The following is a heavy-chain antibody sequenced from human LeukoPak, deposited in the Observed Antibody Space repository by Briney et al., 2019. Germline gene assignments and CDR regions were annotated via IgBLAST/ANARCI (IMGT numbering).Heavy chain of an antibody. V-gene: IGHV5-51*01. CDR3: ARPIFGGVIDAFDI. CDR2: IYPGDSDT. J-gene: IGHJ3*02. Sequence: GGSLQISCKGSGCIFTSYWIGWVRRMPGKGLEGMGIIYPGDSDTRYSPSFQGQVTISADKSISTAYLQWSSLKASDTAMCYCARPIFGGVIDAFDIWGQGTMVTVSA. D-gene: IGHD3-16*02. CDR1: GCIFTSYW.